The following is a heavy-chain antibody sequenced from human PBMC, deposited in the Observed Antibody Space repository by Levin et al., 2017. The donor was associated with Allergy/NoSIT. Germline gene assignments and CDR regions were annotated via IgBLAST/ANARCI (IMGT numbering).Heavy chain of an antibody. D-gene: IGHD3-22*01. Sequence: GGSLRLSCAASGFTFSSYSMNWVRQAPGKGLEWVSYISSSSSTIYYADSVKGRFTISRDNAKNSLYLQMNSLRAEDTAVYYCARDENYYDSSGYSMDVWGQGTTVTVSS. CDR1: GFTFSSYS. J-gene: IGHJ6*02. CDR3: ARDENYYDSSGYSMDV. CDR2: ISSSSSTI. V-gene: IGHV3-48*01.